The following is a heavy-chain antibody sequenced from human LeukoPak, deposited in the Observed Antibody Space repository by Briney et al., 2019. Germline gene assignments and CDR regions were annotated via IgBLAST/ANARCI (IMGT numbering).Heavy chain of an antibody. J-gene: IGHJ4*02. D-gene: IGHD3-16*02. CDR1: GYSISSGYY. V-gene: IGHV4-38-2*01. CDR2: IYHGGST. Sequence: SETLSLTRAVSGYSISSGYYWGWIRQPPGKGLEWIGSIYHGGSTYYNPSLMSRVAISVDTSKNQFSLKLTSVTAADTAVYYCARFTFGEVIAIDSWGQGTLVTVSS. CDR3: ARFTFGEVIAIDS.